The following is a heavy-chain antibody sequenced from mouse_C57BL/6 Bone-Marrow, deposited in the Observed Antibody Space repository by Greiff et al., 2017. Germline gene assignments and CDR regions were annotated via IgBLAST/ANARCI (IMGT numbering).Heavy chain of an antibody. Sequence: VQVVESGPGLVAPSQSLSITCTVSGFSLTSYGVDWVRQSPGKGLEWLGVIWGVGSTNYNSALKSRLSISKDTSKSHVFLKMNSLQTDDTAMYYCAIDYDYDGFAYWGQGTLVTVSA. CDR1: GFSLTSYG. CDR3: AIDYDYDGFAY. J-gene: IGHJ3*01. V-gene: IGHV2-6*01. D-gene: IGHD2-4*01. CDR2: IWGVGST.